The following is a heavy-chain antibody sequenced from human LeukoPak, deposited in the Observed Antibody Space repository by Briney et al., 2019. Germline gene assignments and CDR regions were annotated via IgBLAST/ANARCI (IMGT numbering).Heavy chain of an antibody. CDR3: ARDRIPISGSYGSWFDP. V-gene: IGHV1-2*04. CDR1: GYTFTGYY. Sequence: ASVKVSCKASGYTFTGYYMHWVRQAPGQGLEWMGWINPNSGGTNYAQKFQGWVTMTRDTSISTAYMELSRLRSDDTAVYYCARDRIPISGSYGSWFDPWGQGTLVTVSS. D-gene: IGHD1-26*01. CDR2: INPNSGGT. J-gene: IGHJ5*02.